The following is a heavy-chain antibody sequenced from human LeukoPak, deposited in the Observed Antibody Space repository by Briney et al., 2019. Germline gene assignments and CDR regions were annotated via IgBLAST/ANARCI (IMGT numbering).Heavy chain of an antibody. CDR2: TNPNSGGT. V-gene: IGHV1-2*02. J-gene: IGHJ4*02. CDR3: ARSRDYYDSGGYGVFFDY. Sequence: ASVKVSCKASGYTFTGYYMHWVRQAPGQGLEWMGWTNPNSGGTNYAQKFQGRVTMTRDTSISTAYMELSRLRSDDTAVYYCARSRDYYDSGGYGVFFDYWGQGTLVTVSS. CDR1: GYTFTGYY. D-gene: IGHD3-22*01.